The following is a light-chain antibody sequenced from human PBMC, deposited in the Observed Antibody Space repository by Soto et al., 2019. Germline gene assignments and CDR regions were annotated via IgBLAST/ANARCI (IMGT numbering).Light chain of an antibody. CDR2: AAS. CDR1: QSVSSSY. CDR3: QHYGSSRT. V-gene: IGKV3-20*01. J-gene: IGKJ1*01. Sequence: EIVLTQSPGTLSLSPGERATLSCRASQSVSSSYLAWYQHKPGQAPRLLIYAASSRTGGTPDRFSGSGSGTVYTLTISRLEPEDFAVYYCQHYGSSRTFGHGTKVEVK.